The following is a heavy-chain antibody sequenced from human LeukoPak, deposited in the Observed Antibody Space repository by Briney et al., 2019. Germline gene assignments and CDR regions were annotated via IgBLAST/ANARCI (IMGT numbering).Heavy chain of an antibody. Sequence: PGGSLRLSCAASGFTFSNYWMSWVRQAPGKGLEWVSNIKQDRSEKYYVDSVKGRFTISRDNAKNSLYLQMNSLRAEDTAVYYCARSARLMKGVVEVTALDDWGQGTLVTVSS. D-gene: IGHD3-3*01. V-gene: IGHV3-7*01. CDR1: GFTFSNYW. J-gene: IGHJ4*02. CDR2: IKQDRSEK. CDR3: ARSARLMKGVVEVTALDD.